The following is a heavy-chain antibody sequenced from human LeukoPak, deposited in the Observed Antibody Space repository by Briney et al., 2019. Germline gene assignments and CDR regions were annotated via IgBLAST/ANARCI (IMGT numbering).Heavy chain of an antibody. Sequence: SETLSLTCAVYGGSFSGYYWSWIRQPPGKGLEWIGEINHSGSTNYNPSLKSRVTISVDTSKNQFSLKLSSVTAADTAVYYCARRRRYSNHNWFDPWGQGTLVTVSS. D-gene: IGHD5-12*01. CDR2: INHSGST. V-gene: IGHV4-34*01. CDR3: ARRRRYSNHNWFDP. J-gene: IGHJ5*02. CDR1: GGSFSGYY.